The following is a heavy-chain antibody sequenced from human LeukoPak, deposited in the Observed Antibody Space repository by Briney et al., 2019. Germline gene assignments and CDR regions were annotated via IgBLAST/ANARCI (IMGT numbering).Heavy chain of an antibody. Sequence: ASVKVSCKASGYTFTGYYMHWVRRAPGQGLEWMGWINPNSGGTNYAQKFQGRVTMTRDTSISTAYMELSRLRSDDTAVYYCARVGVGATTPSDVRGQGTLVTVSS. J-gene: IGHJ4*02. CDR2: INPNSGGT. CDR3: ARVGVGATTPSDV. V-gene: IGHV1-2*02. CDR1: GYTFTGYY. D-gene: IGHD1-26*01.